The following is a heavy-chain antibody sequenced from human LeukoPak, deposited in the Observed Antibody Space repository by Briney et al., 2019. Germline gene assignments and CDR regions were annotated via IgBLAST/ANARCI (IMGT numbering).Heavy chain of an antibody. CDR3: ARDWFGLLAAAVTTFDY. J-gene: IGHJ4*02. CDR2: ISYDGSNK. Sequence: PGRSLRLAGAASGSTFSSYAMHWVRQAPGKGLEWVAVISYDGSNKYYADSVKGRFTISRDNSKNTLYLQMNSLRAEDTAVYYCARDWFGLLAAAVTTFDYWGQGTLVTVSS. D-gene: IGHD6-13*01. V-gene: IGHV3-30*04. CDR1: GSTFSSYA.